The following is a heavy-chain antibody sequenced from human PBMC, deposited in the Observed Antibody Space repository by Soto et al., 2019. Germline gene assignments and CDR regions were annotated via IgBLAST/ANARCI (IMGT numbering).Heavy chain of an antibody. J-gene: IGHJ6*02. Sequence: ETLTLTCSVSVASSRNYYWHWFRQLPRKGLERIGCVYTPDYTRYNSSLKSRVTISVDTSKSQFSLRLNSVTAADTAVYYFSSSAGHPGDFFYYNGMDVWGQGTTVTVSS. D-gene: IGHD3-10*01. CDR3: SSSAGHPGDFFYYNGMDV. CDR1: VASSRNYY. CDR2: VYTPDYT. V-gene: IGHV4-4*08.